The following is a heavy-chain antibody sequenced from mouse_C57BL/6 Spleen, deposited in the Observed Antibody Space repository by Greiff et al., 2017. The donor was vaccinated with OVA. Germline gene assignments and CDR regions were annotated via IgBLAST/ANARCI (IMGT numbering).Heavy chain of an antibody. CDR3: ARPIYYGSAWFAY. J-gene: IGHJ3*01. D-gene: IGHD2-2*01. Sequence: QVQLQQPGAELVRPGTSVKLSCKASGYTFTSYWMHWVKQRPGQGLEWIGNINPSNGGTNYNEKFKSKATLTVDKSSSTAYMQLSILTSEDSAVYYCARPIYYGSAWFAYWGQGTLVTVSA. CDR1: GYTFTSYW. CDR2: INPSNGGT. V-gene: IGHV1-53*01.